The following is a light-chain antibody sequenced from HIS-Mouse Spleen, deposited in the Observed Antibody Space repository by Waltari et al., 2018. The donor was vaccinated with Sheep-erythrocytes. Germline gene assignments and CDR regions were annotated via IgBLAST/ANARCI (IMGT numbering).Light chain of an antibody. CDR2: AAS. V-gene: IGKV1-9*01. Sequence: DIQLTQSPSFLSASVGDRVTITCRASQGISSYLAWYQQKPGKAPKLLIYAASTLQSGVPSRFSGSGSGTEFTLTISSLQPEDFAVYYWQQRRNWYTFGQGTKLEIK. J-gene: IGKJ2*01. CDR3: QQRRNWYT. CDR1: QGISSY.